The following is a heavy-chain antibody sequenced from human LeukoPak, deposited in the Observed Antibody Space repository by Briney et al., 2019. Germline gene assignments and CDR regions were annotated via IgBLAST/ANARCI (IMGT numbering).Heavy chain of an antibody. J-gene: IGHJ4*02. CDR1: GGSISSYY. CDR2: IYYSGST. D-gene: IGHD3-10*01. CDR3: ARGQRVRGVNTFDY. Sequence: SETLSLTCTVSGGSISSYYWSWIRQPPGKGLEWIGYIYYSGSTNYNPSLKSRVTISVDTSKNQFSLKLSSVTAADTAVYYCARGQRVRGVNTFDYWGQGTLVTVSS. V-gene: IGHV4-59*12.